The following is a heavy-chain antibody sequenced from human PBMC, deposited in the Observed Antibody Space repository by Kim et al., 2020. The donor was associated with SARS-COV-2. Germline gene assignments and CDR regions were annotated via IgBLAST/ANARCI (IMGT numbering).Heavy chain of an antibody. D-gene: IGHD3-22*01. V-gene: IGHV1-3*01. CDR1: GYTFTSYA. CDR3: ARDGHPTYYYDSSGYPIDY. Sequence: ASVKVSCKASGYTFTSYAMHWVRQAPGQRLEWMGWINAGNGNTKYSQKFQGRVTITRDTSASTAYLELSSLRSEDTAVYYCARDGHPTYYYDSSGYPIDYWGQGTLVTVSS. J-gene: IGHJ4*02. CDR2: INAGNGNT.